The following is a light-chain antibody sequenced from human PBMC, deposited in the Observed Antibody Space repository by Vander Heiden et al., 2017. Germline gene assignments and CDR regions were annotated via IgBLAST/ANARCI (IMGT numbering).Light chain of an antibody. CDR3: MQATHWPLT. J-gene: IGKJ4*01. CDR1: QSIVYSDGNIY. CDR2: KVS. V-gene: IGKV2-30*01. Sequence: VVMTQSPLSLPVTPGPPASISCRSSQSIVYSDGNIYLNWFQQRPGQSPRRLIYKVSNRDSGVPDRFSGSGSGTDFTLKISRVEAEDVAIYYCMQATHWPLTFGGGTKVEIK.